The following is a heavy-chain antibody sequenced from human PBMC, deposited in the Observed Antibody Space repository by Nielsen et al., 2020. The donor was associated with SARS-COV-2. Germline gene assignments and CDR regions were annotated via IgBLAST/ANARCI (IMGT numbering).Heavy chain of an antibody. CDR2: ISAYNGNT. V-gene: IGHV1-18*01. CDR3: ARGQIAVAGEVDYPIDY. J-gene: IGHJ4*02. Sequence: ASVNVSCKASGYTFTSYGISWVRQAPGQGLEWMGWISAYNGNTNYAQKLQGRVTMTTDTSTSTAYMELRSLRSDDTAVYYCARGQIAVAGEVDYPIDYWGQGTLVTVSS. D-gene: IGHD6-19*01. CDR1: GYTFTSYG.